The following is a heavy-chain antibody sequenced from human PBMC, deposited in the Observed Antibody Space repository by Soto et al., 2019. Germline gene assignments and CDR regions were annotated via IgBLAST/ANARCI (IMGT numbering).Heavy chain of an antibody. Sequence: GASVKVSCKASGYTFTSYGISWVRQAPGQGLEWMGWISAYNGNTNYAQKLQGRVTMTTDTSTSTAYMELRSLRSDDTAVYYCARDSTDSPLYCSGGSCYPPGIDYWGQGTLVTVSS. CDR3: ARDSTDSPLYCSGGSCYPPGIDY. D-gene: IGHD2-15*01. CDR1: GYTFTSYG. J-gene: IGHJ4*02. V-gene: IGHV1-18*01. CDR2: ISAYNGNT.